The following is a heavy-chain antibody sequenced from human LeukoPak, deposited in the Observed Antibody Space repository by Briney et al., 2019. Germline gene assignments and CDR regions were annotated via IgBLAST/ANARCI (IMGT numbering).Heavy chain of an antibody. CDR1: GYTVTDYY. J-gene: IGHJ5*02. Sequence: ASVKVSCKASGYTVTDYYIHWVRQAPGQGLEWMGIINPGGGSTSYAQKFQGRVTMTSDMSTSTVYMELRSLRSEDTAVYYCARDLGIVVVPAAIRRKSNWFDPWGQGTLVTVSS. D-gene: IGHD2-2*02. V-gene: IGHV1-46*01. CDR3: ARDLGIVVVPAAIRRKSNWFDP. CDR2: INPGGGST.